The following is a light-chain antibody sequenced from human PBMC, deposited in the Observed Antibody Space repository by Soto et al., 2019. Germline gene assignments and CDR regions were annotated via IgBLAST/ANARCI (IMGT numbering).Light chain of an antibody. Sequence: ETVLTQSPATVSLSPGDRATLPCRASQSVSSNKLAWYQQKPGQAPRLLIYAASSRATGIPDRFSGSGSGTDFTLTISRLEPEDFAVYYCQQYGSSGTFGQGTKVDI. J-gene: IGKJ1*01. CDR2: AAS. CDR3: QQYGSSGT. CDR1: QSVSSNK. V-gene: IGKV3-20*01.